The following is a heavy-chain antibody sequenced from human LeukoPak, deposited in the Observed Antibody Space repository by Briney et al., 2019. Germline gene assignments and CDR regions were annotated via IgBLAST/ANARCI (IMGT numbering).Heavy chain of an antibody. Sequence: GGSLRLSCVASGFDFSLSSMNYFRQAPGKGLEWVSYIRASSSLISYADSVRGRFTISRDNSRNTLYLQMNSLRAEDTAVYYCASTGRWLQFPFDYWGQGTLVTVSS. D-gene: IGHD5-24*01. CDR2: IRASSSLI. V-gene: IGHV3-48*01. CDR3: ASTGRWLQFPFDY. CDR1: GFDFSLSS. J-gene: IGHJ4*02.